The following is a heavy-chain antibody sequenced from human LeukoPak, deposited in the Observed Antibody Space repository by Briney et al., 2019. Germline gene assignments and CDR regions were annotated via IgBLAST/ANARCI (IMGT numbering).Heavy chain of an antibody. CDR1: GFTFSSYW. J-gene: IGHJ3*02. Sequence: GGSLRLSCAASGFTFSSYWMHWVRQAPGRGLVWVSRINSDGSSTTYADSVKGRFTISRDNSKNTLYLQMNSLRAEDTAVYYCAKYCGGDCYSAEEDAFDIWGQGTMVTVSS. V-gene: IGHV3-74*01. CDR2: INSDGSST. CDR3: AKYCGGDCYSAEEDAFDI. D-gene: IGHD2-21*02.